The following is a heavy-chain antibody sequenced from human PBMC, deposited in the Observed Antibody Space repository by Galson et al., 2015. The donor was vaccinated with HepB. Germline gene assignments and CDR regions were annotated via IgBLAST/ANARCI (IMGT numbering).Heavy chain of an antibody. CDR3: ARDPSSSWSWFDP. V-gene: IGHV3-48*01. CDR1: GFTFRGYS. CDR2: ISSSSRTI. J-gene: IGHJ5*02. D-gene: IGHD6-13*01. Sequence: SLRLSCAASGFTFRGYSINWVRQAPGEGLEWVSYISSSSRTIYYADAVKGSFTISRDNAQNSLYLQMNSLRAEDTAVYYCARDPSSSWSWFDPWGQGTLVTVSS.